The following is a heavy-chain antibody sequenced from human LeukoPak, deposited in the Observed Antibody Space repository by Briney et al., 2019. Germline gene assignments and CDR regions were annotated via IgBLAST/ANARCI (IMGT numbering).Heavy chain of an antibody. CDR2: ISGGVGSA. CDR3: AKIGSPASQVVPAAPFDY. Sequence: RGTLRLSSAASGFTFTTYAMHWVRQAPGQGLGWGSTISGGVGSAYYTDSAKGHFTISKDKSKNTMYPQINRLRAEDTAVYYCAKIGSPASQVVPAAPFDYWGQGTLVTVSS. V-gene: IGHV3-23*01. CDR1: GFTFTTYA. D-gene: IGHD2-2*01. J-gene: IGHJ4*02.